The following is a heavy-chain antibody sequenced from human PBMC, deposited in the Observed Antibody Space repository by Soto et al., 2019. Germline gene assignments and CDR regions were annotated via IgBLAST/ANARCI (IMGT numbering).Heavy chain of an antibody. Sequence: ASVKVSCKAYGYTFTNHAVHWVRQSPGQRLEWMGWIITGNGNAIFSQKFQGRVTITRDTSATTVYMELSSLRSGDTAVYYCTNTNTAIEWRRAPYTFDLWGQGTMVTVSS. CDR3: TNTNTAIEWRRAPYTFDL. J-gene: IGHJ3*01. CDR1: GYTFTNHA. D-gene: IGHD2-21*02. CDR2: IITGNGNA. V-gene: IGHV1-3*04.